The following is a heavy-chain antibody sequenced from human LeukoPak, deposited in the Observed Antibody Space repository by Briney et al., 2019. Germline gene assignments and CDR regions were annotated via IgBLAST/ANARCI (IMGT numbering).Heavy chain of an antibody. V-gene: IGHV3-23*01. CDR1: GFTFSTFA. CDR3: ATYRQVLLPFES. D-gene: IGHD2-8*02. J-gene: IGHJ4*02. CDR2: IFPSGGEI. Sequence: QAGGSLRLSCAASGFTFSTFAMIWFRQPPGKGLEWVSSIFPSGGEIHYADSVRGRFTISRDNSKSTLSLQMNSLRAEDTAIYYCATYRQVLLPFESWGQGTLVTVSS.